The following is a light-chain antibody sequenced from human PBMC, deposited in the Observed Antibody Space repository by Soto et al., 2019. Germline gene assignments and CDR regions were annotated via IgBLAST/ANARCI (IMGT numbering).Light chain of an antibody. CDR1: QSISSW. Sequence: DIQMTQSPSTLSASVGDRVTITCRASQSISSWLAWYQQKPGKAPKHLIYAASSLQSGVPSRFSGSGSGTEFTLTISSLQPEDFATYYCLQHNSYPLTFGPGTKVDIK. J-gene: IGKJ3*01. CDR2: AAS. CDR3: LQHNSYPLT. V-gene: IGKV1-5*01.